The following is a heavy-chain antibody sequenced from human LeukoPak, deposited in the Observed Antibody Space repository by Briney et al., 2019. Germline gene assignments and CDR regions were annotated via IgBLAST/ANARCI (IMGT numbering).Heavy chain of an antibody. CDR2: ISYDGSNK. CDR1: GFTFSSYG. D-gene: IGHD3-9*01. V-gene: IGHV3-30*18. CDR3: AKAHEVLRYFDWLLPNYYYYGMDV. Sequence: GGSLRLSCAASGFTFSSYGMHWVRQAPGKGLEWVAVISYDGSNKYYADSVKGRFTISRDNSKNTLYLQMNSLRAEDTAVYYCAKAHEVLRYFDWLLPNYYYYGMDVWGQGTTVTVSS. J-gene: IGHJ6*02.